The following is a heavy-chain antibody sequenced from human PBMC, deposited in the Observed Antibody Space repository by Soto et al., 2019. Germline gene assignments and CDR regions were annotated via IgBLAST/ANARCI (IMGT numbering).Heavy chain of an antibody. J-gene: IGHJ3*02. Sequence: QLQLQESGPGLVKPSETLSLTCTVSGGSISSSSYYWGWIRQPPGKGLEWIGSIYYSGSTYYNPSLKSRVTISVDTSKNQFSLKLSSVTAAGTAVYYCARLGTMVFGVVNHAFDIWGQGTMVTVSS. CDR1: GGSISSSSYY. CDR2: IYYSGST. D-gene: IGHD3-3*01. CDR3: ARLGTMVFGVVNHAFDI. V-gene: IGHV4-39*01.